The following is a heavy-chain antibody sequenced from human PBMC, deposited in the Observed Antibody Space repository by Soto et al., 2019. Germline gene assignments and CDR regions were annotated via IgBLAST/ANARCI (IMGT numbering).Heavy chain of an antibody. J-gene: IGHJ6*02. CDR1: GGTFSSYA. CDR3: ARTVLRFLEWVAYYYYYGMDV. Sequence: SVKVSCKASGGTFSSYAISWVRQAPGQGLEWMGGIIPIFGTANYAQKFQGRVTITADKSTSTAYMELSSLRAEDTAVYYCARTVLRFLEWVAYYYYYGMDVWGQGTTVTVAS. CDR2: IIPIFGTA. D-gene: IGHD3-3*01. V-gene: IGHV1-69*06.